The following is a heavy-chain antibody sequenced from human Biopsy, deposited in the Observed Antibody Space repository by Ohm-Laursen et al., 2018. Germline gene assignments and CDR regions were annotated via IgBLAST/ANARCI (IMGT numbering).Heavy chain of an antibody. D-gene: IGHD2-15*01. V-gene: IGHV3-9*01. Sequence: SLRLSCAASGFIFDDYAMHWVRQAPGKGLEWVSGISWNSVGIGYADSVKGRLTISRDNAKNFLYLEMNNLRPEDTALYYCAKIHCSGGSCYPNAFDMWGQGTTVTVSS. J-gene: IGHJ3*02. CDR3: AKIHCSGGSCYPNAFDM. CDR2: ISWNSVGI. CDR1: GFIFDDYA.